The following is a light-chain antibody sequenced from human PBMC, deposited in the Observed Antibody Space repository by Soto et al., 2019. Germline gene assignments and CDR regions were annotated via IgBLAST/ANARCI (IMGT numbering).Light chain of an antibody. CDR1: QTIASSF. J-gene: IGKJ5*01. V-gene: IGKV3-20*01. CDR2: GAS. CDR3: LQHNSYPIT. Sequence: DIVLTQSPGTLSLSPGERATLSCRASQTIASSFLAWYQQKPGQAPRLLIYGASTRAAGVPDRFAGSGSGTDFTLTISRLEPEDFATYYCLQHNSYPITFGQGTRLEIK.